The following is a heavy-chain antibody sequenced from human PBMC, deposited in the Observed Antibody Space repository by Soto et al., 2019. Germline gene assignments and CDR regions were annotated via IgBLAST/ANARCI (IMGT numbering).Heavy chain of an antibody. J-gene: IGHJ3*02. CDR3: ARTRIILSGPHAFDI. D-gene: IGHD3-9*01. Sequence: ASVKVSCKASGYTFTSYAMHWVRQAPGQRLEWMGWINAGNGNTKYSQKFQGRVTITRDTSGSTSYMELSSLRSDDTAVYYGARTRIILSGPHAFDIWGQGTMVTVSS. CDR2: INAGNGNT. V-gene: IGHV1-3*01. CDR1: GYTFTSYA.